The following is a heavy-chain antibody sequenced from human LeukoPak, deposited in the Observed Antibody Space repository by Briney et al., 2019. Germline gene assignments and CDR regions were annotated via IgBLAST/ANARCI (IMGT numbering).Heavy chain of an antibody. J-gene: IGHJ5*02. Sequence: GGSLRLSCAASGFTVSSNYMNWVRQAPGKGLEWASLIYSDGSTYYADSVKGRFIISRDNSANTLYLQMNSLRAEDTAVYYCARFQPIYTNSYAWFDPWGQGTLVTVSS. CDR3: ARFQPIYTNSYAWFDP. D-gene: IGHD2-8*01. V-gene: IGHV3-53*01. CDR1: GFTVSSNY. CDR2: IYSDGST.